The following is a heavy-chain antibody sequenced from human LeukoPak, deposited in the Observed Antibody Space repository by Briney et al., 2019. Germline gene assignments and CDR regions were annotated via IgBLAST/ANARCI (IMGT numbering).Heavy chain of an antibody. Sequence: ASVKVSCKASGYTFTSYYMHWVRQAPGQGLEWMGIINPSGGSTSYAQKFQGRVTMTRDTSTSTVYMELSSLRSEDTAVYYCATVAVAGPDNRYYYYYYMDVWGKGTTVTVSS. D-gene: IGHD6-19*01. J-gene: IGHJ6*03. CDR2: INPSGGST. CDR1: GYTFTSYY. V-gene: IGHV1-46*01. CDR3: ATVAVAGPDNRYYYYYYMDV.